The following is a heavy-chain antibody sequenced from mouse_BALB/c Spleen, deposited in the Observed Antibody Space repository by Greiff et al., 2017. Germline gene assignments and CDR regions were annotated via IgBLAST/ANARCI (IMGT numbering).Heavy chain of an antibody. Sequence: VQLQQSGAELAKPGASVKMSCKASGYTFTSYWMHWVKQRPGQGLEWIGYINPSTGYTEYNQKFKDKATLTADKSSSTAYMQLSSLTSEDSAVYYWERRLREAMDYGGQGTSVTVSS. J-gene: IGHJ4*01. CDR3: ERRLREAMDY. V-gene: IGHV1-7*01. CDR1: GYTFTSYW. CDR2: INPSTGYT. D-gene: IGHD2-4*01.